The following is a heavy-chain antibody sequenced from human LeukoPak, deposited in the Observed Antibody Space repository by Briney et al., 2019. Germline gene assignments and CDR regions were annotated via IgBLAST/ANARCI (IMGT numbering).Heavy chain of an antibody. D-gene: IGHD6-25*01. CDR1: GFTFPAYG. J-gene: IGHJ4*02. V-gene: IGHV1-18*04. CDR2: ISNHNGNT. Sequence: ASVKVSCKTSGFTFPAYGIAWVRQAPGHGPEWMGWISNHNGNTNYAQKFQDRITVTTETSTGTVSMELRSLKPDDTAIYYCTRGVALATAYYFDSWGRGTQVTVAS. CDR3: TRGVALATAYYFDS.